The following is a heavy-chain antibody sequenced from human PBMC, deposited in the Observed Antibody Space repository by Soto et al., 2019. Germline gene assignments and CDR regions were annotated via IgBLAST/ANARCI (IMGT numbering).Heavy chain of an antibody. J-gene: IGHJ4*02. Sequence: PGGSLRLSCVASGFTADDYAMHWVRQAPGKGLEWVSGISSNSDTIDYADSVKGRFTISRDNAKNSLFLQMNSLRPEDTALYYCANDMKWGGMTTIHYFDSWGQGTLVTVSS. V-gene: IGHV3-9*02. CDR3: ANDMKWGGMTTIHYFDS. CDR1: GFTADDYA. CDR2: ISSNSDTI. D-gene: IGHD4-17*01.